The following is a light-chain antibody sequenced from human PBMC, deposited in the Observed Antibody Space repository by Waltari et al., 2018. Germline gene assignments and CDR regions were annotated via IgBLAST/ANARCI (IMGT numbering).Light chain of an antibody. CDR3: QQYNSYSLLT. Sequence: DIQMTQSPSTLSASVGDRVTITCRASQSISNWFAWYQQKPGKAPKHLIYKASTLESGVPSRFSGSGSGTEFTLTISSLQPDDFATYYCQQYNSYSLLTFGGGTKVEIK. J-gene: IGKJ4*01. V-gene: IGKV1-5*03. CDR2: KAS. CDR1: QSISNW.